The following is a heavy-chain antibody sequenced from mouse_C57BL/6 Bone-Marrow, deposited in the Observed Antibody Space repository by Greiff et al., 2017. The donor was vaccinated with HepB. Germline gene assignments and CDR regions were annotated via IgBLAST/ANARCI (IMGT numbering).Heavy chain of an antibody. CDR3: AGGFPALFAY. J-gene: IGHJ3*01. CDR1: GYTFTSYW. V-gene: IGHV1-55*01. Sequence: VQLQQPGAELVTPGASVQLSCQASGYTFTSYWITWVQQRPGHGLEWIGDIYPGSGSTNYNEKFKSKATLTVDTSSSTAYMPLSSLTSEDSAVYYCAGGFPALFAYWGQGTLVTVSA. CDR2: IYPGSGST.